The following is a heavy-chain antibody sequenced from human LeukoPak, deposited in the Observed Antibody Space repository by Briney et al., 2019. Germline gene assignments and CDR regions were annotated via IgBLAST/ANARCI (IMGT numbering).Heavy chain of an antibody. CDR2: ISSSGSTI. CDR1: GFTFSSYG. V-gene: IGHV3-48*04. Sequence: PGGSLRLSCAASGFTFSSYGMHWVRQAPGKGLEWVSYISSSGSTIYYADSVKGRFTISRDNAKNSLYLQMNSLRAEDTAVYYCARISDYGDYLYGMDVWGKGTTVTVSS. D-gene: IGHD4-17*01. CDR3: ARISDYGDYLYGMDV. J-gene: IGHJ6*04.